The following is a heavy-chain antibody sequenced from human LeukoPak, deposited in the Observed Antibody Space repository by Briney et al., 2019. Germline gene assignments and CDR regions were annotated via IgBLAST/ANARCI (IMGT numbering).Heavy chain of an antibody. D-gene: IGHD1-26*01. CDR3: AYNMELRY. Sequence: GTLRLSCAASGFTFSSYGTSWIRQPPGKGLEWIGEINHSGSTNYNPSLKSRVTISVDTSKNQFSLKLSSVTAADTAVYYCAYNMELRYWGQGTLVTVSS. J-gene: IGHJ4*02. CDR1: GFTFSSYG. V-gene: IGHV4-34*08. CDR2: INHSGST.